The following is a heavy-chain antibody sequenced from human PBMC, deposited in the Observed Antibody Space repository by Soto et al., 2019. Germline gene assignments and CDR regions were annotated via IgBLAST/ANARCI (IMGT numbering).Heavy chain of an antibody. D-gene: IGHD6-19*01. CDR2: ISGSGGST. J-gene: IGHJ4*02. Sequence: EVKLLESGGGLVQPGGSMRLSCEASGFPFWTYSMSWVRQAPRKGLEWVSAISGSGGSTYYADSVKGRFTISRDNSKNTLYLQMNSLRAEDTAVYYCAKDRRAVAGTGFDYWGQGTLVTVSS. CDR3: AKDRRAVAGTGFDY. CDR1: GFPFWTYS. V-gene: IGHV3-23*01.